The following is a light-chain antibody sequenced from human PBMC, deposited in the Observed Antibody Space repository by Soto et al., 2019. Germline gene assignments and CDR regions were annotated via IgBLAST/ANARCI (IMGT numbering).Light chain of an antibody. V-gene: IGLV2-14*01. Sequence: QSVLTQPASVSGSPGQSITISCTGTSSDVGGYNCVSWYQQHPGKAPKLMIYDVSNRPSGVSNRFSGSKSGNTASPTISGLQAEDEADYYCSSYTSSSSVFGTGTKVTV. CDR2: DVS. J-gene: IGLJ1*01. CDR3: SSYTSSSSV. CDR1: SSDVGGYNC.